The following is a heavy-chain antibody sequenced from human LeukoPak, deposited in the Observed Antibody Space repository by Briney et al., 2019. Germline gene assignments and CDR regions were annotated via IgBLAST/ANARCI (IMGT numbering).Heavy chain of an antibody. CDR2: ISYDGSDK. D-gene: IGHD3-22*01. V-gene: IGHV3-30*04. CDR3: VRDEKDSGYYHLGHYFDY. Sequence: PGGSLRLSCAASRFTFSSYAMHWVRQAPGKGLEWVAVISYDGSDKFYADSVKGRFTISRGNSKNTLYLQMNSLRAEDTAVYWCVRDEKDSGYYHLGHYFDYWGQGAPVTVSS. CDR1: RFTFSSYA. J-gene: IGHJ4*02.